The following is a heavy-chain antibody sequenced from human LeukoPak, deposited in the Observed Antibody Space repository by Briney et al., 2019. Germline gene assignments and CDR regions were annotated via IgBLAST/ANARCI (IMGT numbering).Heavy chain of an antibody. CDR2: IYTSGST. D-gene: IGHD3-3*01. CDR1: GGSNSSYY. J-gene: IGHJ3*02. Sequence: SETLSLTCTVSGGSNSSYYWSWIRQPPGKGLEWIGYIYTSGSTNYNPSLKSRVTISVDTSKNQFSLKLSSVTAADTAVYYCARLIRRTIFGVVIHDAFDIWGQGTMVTVSS. V-gene: IGHV4-4*09. CDR3: ARLIRRTIFGVVIHDAFDI.